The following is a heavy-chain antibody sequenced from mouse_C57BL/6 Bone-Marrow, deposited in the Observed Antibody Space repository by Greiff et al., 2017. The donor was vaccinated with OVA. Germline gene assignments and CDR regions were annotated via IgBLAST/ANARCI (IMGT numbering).Heavy chain of an antibody. D-gene: IGHD1-1*01. Sequence: EVKVEESGGGLVQPGGSMKLSCVASGFTFSNYWMNWVRQSPEKGLEWVAQIRLKSDNYATHYAESVKGRFTISRDDSKSSVYLQMNNLRAEDTGIYYCTGPGSSPLDYFDYWGQGTTLTVSS. CDR2: IRLKSDNYAT. J-gene: IGHJ2*01. CDR3: TGPGSSPLDYFDY. V-gene: IGHV6-3*01. CDR1: GFTFSNYW.